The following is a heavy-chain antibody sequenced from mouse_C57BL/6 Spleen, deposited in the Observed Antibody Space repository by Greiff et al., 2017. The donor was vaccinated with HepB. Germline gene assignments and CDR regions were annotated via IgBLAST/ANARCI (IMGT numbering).Heavy chain of an antibody. CDR2: IRNKANGYTT. CDR3: ARLRNAMDY. J-gene: IGHJ4*01. Sequence: EVQLQESGGGLVQPGGSLSLSCAASGFTFTDYYMSWVRQPPGKALEWLGFIRNKANGYTTEYSASVKGRFTISRDNSQSILYLQMNALRAEDSATYYCARLRNAMDYWGQGTSVTVSS. CDR1: GFTFTDYY. V-gene: IGHV7-3*01.